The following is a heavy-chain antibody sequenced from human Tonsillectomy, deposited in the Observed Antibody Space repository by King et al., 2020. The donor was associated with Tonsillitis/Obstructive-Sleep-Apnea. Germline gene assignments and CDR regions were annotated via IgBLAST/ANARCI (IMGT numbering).Heavy chain of an antibody. CDR3: SPEGTGFGS. Sequence: QLVQSGGDLVQPGGSLELSCAASGFTFSASSMHWVRQASGKGLEWVGRIRSKANTYATAYAASVKGRFTISRDDSKNTAYLQMNSLTAEDTAVYYCSPEGTGFGSWGQGTLVTVSS. J-gene: IGHJ4*02. CDR1: GFTFSASS. CDR2: IRSKANTYAT. D-gene: IGHD1-1*01. V-gene: IGHV3-73*01.